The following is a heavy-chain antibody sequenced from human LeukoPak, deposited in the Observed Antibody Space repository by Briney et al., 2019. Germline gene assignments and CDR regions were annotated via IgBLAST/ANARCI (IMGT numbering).Heavy chain of an antibody. CDR3: AREESGDYFDY. Sequence: ASVKVSCKASEYTFTSYYMHWVRQAPGQGLEWMGIINPSGGSTSYAQKFQGRVTMTRDTSTSTVYMELSSLRSEDTAVYYCAREESGDYFDYWGQGTLVTVSS. CDR2: INPSGGST. J-gene: IGHJ4*02. V-gene: IGHV1-46*01. CDR1: EYTFTSYY. D-gene: IGHD3-10*01.